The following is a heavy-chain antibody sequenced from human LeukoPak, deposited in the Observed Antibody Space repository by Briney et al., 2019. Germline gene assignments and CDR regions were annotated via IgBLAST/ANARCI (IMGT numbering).Heavy chain of an antibody. D-gene: IGHD2-2*01. CDR1: GFTFSSYS. Sequence: GGSLRLSCAASGFTFSSYSMNWVRQAPGKGLEWVSYISSSSSTIYYADSVKGRFTISRDNAKNSLYLQMNSLRAEDTAVYYCAKDFGCSSTSCSKAPNYYFDYWGQGTLVTVSS. CDR2: ISSSSSTI. V-gene: IGHV3-48*04. J-gene: IGHJ4*02. CDR3: AKDFGCSSTSCSKAPNYYFDY.